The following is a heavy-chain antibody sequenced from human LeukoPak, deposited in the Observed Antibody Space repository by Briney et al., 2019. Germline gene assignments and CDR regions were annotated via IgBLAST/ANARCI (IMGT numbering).Heavy chain of an antibody. Sequence: GGSLRLSCAASGFTFTSYTIHWVRQAPGKGLEWVSAISGSGGSTYYADSVKGRFTISRDNSKNTLYLQMNSLRAEDTAVYYCAKDIPYYYDSSGPHWGQGTLVTVSS. J-gene: IGHJ4*02. CDR3: AKDIPYYYDSSGPH. D-gene: IGHD3-22*01. V-gene: IGHV3-23*01. CDR1: GFTFTSYT. CDR2: ISGSGGST.